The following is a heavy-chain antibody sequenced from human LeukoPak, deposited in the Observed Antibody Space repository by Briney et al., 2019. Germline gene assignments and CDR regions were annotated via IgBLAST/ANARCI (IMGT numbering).Heavy chain of an antibody. Sequence: SVKVSCKASGGTFSSYAISWVRQAPGQGLEWMGGIIPIFGTANYAQKFQGRVTITADESTSTAYMELSSLRSEDTAVYYCARVRGIAAAGAPSDYYYGMDVWGQGTTVTVSS. CDR3: ARVRGIAAAGAPSDYYYGMDV. D-gene: IGHD6-13*01. V-gene: IGHV1-69*13. J-gene: IGHJ6*02. CDR2: IIPIFGTA. CDR1: GGTFSSYA.